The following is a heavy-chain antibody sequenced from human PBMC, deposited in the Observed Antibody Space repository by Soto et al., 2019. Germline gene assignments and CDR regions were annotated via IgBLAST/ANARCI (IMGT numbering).Heavy chain of an antibody. CDR3: ETTSPDYGDYDFVF. J-gene: IGHJ4*02. D-gene: IGHD4-17*01. Sequence: QVQLVQSGAEVKKPGSSVKVSCKASGGTFSSYTISWVRQAPGQGLEWMGRIIPILGIANYAQKFQGRVTITADQSTSTAYMELSSLRSEDTAVYYCETTSPDYGDYDFVFWGQGTLVTVSS. CDR2: IIPILGIA. CDR1: GGTFSSYT. V-gene: IGHV1-69*02.